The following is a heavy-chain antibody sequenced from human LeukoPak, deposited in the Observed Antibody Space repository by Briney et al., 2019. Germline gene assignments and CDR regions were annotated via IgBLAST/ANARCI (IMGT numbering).Heavy chain of an antibody. CDR1: GFAFSIYG. D-gene: IGHD2-15*01. Sequence: PGGSLRLSCAASGFAFSIYGMHWVRQAPGKGLEWVAASWYDGSNKYYADSVKGRFTISSDSSKNMLYLQMNSLRAEDTALYFCANYIQRPPGMDVWGQGTMVTVSS. CDR2: SWYDGSNK. J-gene: IGHJ6*02. V-gene: IGHV3-33*06. CDR3: ANYIQRPPGMDV.